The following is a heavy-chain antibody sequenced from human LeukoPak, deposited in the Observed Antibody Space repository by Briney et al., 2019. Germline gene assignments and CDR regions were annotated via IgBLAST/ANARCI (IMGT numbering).Heavy chain of an antibody. D-gene: IGHD4-11*01. J-gene: IGHJ6*03. CDR1: GFTFSSYW. CDR3: ARDQVTTKRAYYMDV. V-gene: IGHV3-74*01. CDR2: INSDGSST. Sequence: PGGSLRLSCAASGFTFSSYWMHWVRQAPGKGLVWVSRINSDGSSTSYADSVKGRFTISRDNAKNTLYLQMNSLRAEDTAVYYCARDQVTTKRAYYMDVWGKGTTVTVSS.